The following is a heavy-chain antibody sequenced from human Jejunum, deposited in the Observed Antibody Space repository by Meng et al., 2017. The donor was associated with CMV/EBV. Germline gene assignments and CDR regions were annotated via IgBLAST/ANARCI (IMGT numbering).Heavy chain of an antibody. CDR1: GFTFGSYG. V-gene: IGHV3-33*06. Sequence: SGFTFGSYGMHWVRQAPGKGLEWIAVIWYDGNKESYVDSVKGRFTISRDSSKKTSYLQMTNLRAEDTAVYYCAKQDATYYFDSWGPGTLVTVSS. J-gene: IGHJ4*02. CDR3: AKQDATYYFDS. CDR2: IWYDGNKE.